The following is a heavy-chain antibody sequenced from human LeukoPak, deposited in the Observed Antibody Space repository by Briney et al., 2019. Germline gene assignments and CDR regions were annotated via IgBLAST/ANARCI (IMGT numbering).Heavy chain of an antibody. J-gene: IGHJ6*02. V-gene: IGHV4-34*01. Sequence: SETLSLTCAVYGGSFSGYYWSWIREAPGKGLEWIGEINHSGSTNHNPSLKRRVTISVDTSKNQFSLKLSSVTAAYTAVYYCARVPATARRGYGMDVCGQGTTVTVSS. CDR3: ARVPATARRGYGMDV. CDR1: GGSFSGYY. D-gene: IGHD2-2*01. CDR2: INHSGST.